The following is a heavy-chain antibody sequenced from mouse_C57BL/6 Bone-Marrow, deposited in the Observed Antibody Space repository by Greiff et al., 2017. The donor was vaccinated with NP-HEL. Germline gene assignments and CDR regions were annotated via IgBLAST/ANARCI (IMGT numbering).Heavy chain of an antibody. CDR1: FSPFPLPF. CDR2: IFPGSGST. D-gene: IGHD2-5*01. V-gene: IGHV1-56*01. Sequence: QLQQSGPELVMPCSSVPLSFPSPFSPFPLPFLPFFLPLPFPFLSWIGEIFPGSGSTYYNEKFKGKATLTVDTSSSTAYMQLSSLTSEDSAVYFCAREGDYYSNYVLFAYWGQGTLVTVSA. CDR3: AREGDYYSNYVLFAY. J-gene: IGHJ3*01.